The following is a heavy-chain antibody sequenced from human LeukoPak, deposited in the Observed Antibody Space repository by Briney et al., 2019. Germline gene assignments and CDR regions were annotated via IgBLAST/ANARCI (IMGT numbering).Heavy chain of an antibody. D-gene: IGHD6-19*01. CDR1: GFTFSSYA. Sequence: PGGSLRLSCAASGFTFSSYAMSWVRQAPGKGLEWVSAISGSGGSTYYADSVKGRFTISRDNSKNTLYLQMNSLRAEDRAVYYCAKLWVTASSGWYFDYGGQGPLVPVP. V-gene: IGHV3-23*01. CDR2: ISGSGGST. J-gene: IGHJ4*02. CDR3: AKLWVTASSGWYFDY.